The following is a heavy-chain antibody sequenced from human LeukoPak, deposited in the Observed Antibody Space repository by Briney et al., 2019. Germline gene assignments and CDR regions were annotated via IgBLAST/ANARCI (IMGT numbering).Heavy chain of an antibody. J-gene: IGHJ4*02. CDR3: ARVLPVPYLLDS. CDR1: GHSTTRGYY. V-gene: IGHV4-38-2*01. D-gene: IGHD2/OR15-2a*01. Sequence: SETLSLTCAISGHSTTRGYYWAWFRQSPGKGLEWIATFFQSEKSFYNASLKSRVIMSLDTSKSQFSLNLTSVTAADTAVYYCARVLPVPYLLDSWGQGTHVTVFS. CDR2: FFQSEKS.